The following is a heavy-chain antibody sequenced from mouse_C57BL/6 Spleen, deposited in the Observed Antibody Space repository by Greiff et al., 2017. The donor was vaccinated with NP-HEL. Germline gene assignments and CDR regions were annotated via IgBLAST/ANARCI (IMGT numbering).Heavy chain of an antibody. CDR1: GFNITDYY. CDR2: IDPADGET. Sequence: EVQLQQSGAELVKPGASVKLSCTASGFNITDYYMHWVKQRTEQGLEWIGRIDPADGETKYAPKFQGKATITADTSSNPAHLQRSSLTSEDASVYYCARGSCAPDYWGQGTTLTVSS. CDR3: ARGSCAPDY. J-gene: IGHJ2*01. V-gene: IGHV14-2*01. D-gene: IGHD1-1*02.